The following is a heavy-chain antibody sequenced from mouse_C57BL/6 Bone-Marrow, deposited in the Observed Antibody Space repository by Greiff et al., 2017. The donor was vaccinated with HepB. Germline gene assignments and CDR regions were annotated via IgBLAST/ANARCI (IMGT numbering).Heavy chain of an antibody. V-gene: IGHV7-1*01. D-gene: IGHD4-1*01. CDR1: GFTFSDFY. CDR2: SRNKANDYTT. Sequence: DVMLVESGGGLVQSGRSLRLSCATSGFTFSDFYMEWVRQAPGKGLEWIAASRNKANDYTTEYSASVKGRFIVSRDTCQSLLYHQMNALRAEDTTIYDGAREAAGMDYYAMDYWGQGTSVTVSS. J-gene: IGHJ4*01. CDR3: AREAAGMDYYAMDY.